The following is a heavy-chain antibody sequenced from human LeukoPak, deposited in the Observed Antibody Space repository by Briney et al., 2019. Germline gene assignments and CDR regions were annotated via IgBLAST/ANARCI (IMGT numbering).Heavy chain of an antibody. CDR3: ARAWPKGGFYFDN. D-gene: IGHD1-26*01. CDR2: INPGGGSI. J-gene: IGHJ4*02. Sequence: ASVKVSCKASGYTFTGYYMHWVRQAPGQGLEWMGIINPGGGSITYAQKFQNRVTMTRDTSTSTAYMELGSLRSEDTAVYYCARAWPKGGFYFDNWGQGTLVTVSS. CDR1: GYTFTGYY. V-gene: IGHV1-46*01.